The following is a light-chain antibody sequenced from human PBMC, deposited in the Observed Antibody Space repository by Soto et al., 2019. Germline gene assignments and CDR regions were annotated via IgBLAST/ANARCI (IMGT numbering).Light chain of an antibody. Sequence: IVLTQSPGTRSLSPGERATLSCRASQSVSSSYLVWYQQRPGQPPRLLIYGTSTRAAGISDRFSGSGSGTDFTLTIYRLEPGDSAVYYCQQYGTSALTFGGGTKV. V-gene: IGKV3-20*01. CDR3: QQYGTSALT. CDR2: GTS. CDR1: QSVSSSY. J-gene: IGKJ4*01.